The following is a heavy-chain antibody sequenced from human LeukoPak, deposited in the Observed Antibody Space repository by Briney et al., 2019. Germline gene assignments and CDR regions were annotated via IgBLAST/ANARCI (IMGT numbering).Heavy chain of an antibody. CDR1: GFTFRTYC. D-gene: IGHD6-13*01. Sequence: PGGSLRLSCAASGFTFRTYCMSWVRQAPGKGLEWVANIFQDGNDKYYVDSVKGRFTISRDNSKNTLYLQMNSLRGEDTAVYYCAKGGGAAATHLLDYWGQGTLVTVSS. CDR3: AKGGGAAATHLLDY. CDR2: IFQDGNDK. J-gene: IGHJ4*02. V-gene: IGHV3-7*01.